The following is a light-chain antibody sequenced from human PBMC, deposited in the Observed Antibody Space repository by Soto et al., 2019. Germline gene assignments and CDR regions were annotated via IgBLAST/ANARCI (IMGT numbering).Light chain of an antibody. CDR3: QQYGSSPLT. Sequence: IVLKQSPGSMTKTKGERATLSCRASQSVSSSYLAWYQQKPSQAPRLLIYGASSRATGIPDRFSGSGSGTDFTLTISRLEPEDFVVYYCQQYGSSPLTFGGGTKVDIK. V-gene: IGKV3-20*01. CDR1: QSVSSSY. CDR2: GAS. J-gene: IGKJ4*01.